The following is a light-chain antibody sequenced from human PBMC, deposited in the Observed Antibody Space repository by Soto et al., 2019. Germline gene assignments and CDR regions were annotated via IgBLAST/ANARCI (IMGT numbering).Light chain of an antibody. CDR2: DNH. CDR3: ETWDSSLSAVV. V-gene: IGLV1-51*01. CDR1: SSSIGNNF. Sequence: QSALTQPPTVSAAPGQTVSISCSGSSSSIGNNFVSWYQLLPETAPKLLIYDNHNRPSGIPDRFSGSKSGTSATLAITGLQTGDEADYYCETWDSSLSAVVFGGGTKLTVL. J-gene: IGLJ3*02.